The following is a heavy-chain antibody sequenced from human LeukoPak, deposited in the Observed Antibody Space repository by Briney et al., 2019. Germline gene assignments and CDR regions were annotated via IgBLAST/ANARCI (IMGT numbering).Heavy chain of an antibody. CDR2: INWNGGST. V-gene: IGHV3-20*04. CDR1: GFTFDDYG. CDR3: ARGCNYYDSSGYGPNYYYYYMDV. D-gene: IGHD3-22*01. J-gene: IGHJ6*03. Sequence: GGSLRLSCAASGFTFDDYGMSWVRQAPGKGLEWVSGINWNGGSTGYADSAKGRFTISRDNAKSSLYLQMNSLRAEDTALYYCARGCNYYDSSGYGPNYYYYYMDVWGKGTTVTVSS.